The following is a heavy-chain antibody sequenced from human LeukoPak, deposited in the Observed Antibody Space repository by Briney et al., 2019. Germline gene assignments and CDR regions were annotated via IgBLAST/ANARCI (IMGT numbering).Heavy chain of an antibody. CDR3: ARDIPQGLSYFDY. D-gene: IGHD2-2*02. V-gene: IGHV3-21*01. CDR2: ISSSSSYI. Sequence: GGSLRLSCAASGFTFSSYSMNWVRQAPGKGLEWVSSISSSSSYIYYADSVKGRFTISRDNAKNSLYLQMNSLRAEDTAVYYCARDIPQGLSYFDYWGQGTLVTVSS. J-gene: IGHJ4*02. CDR1: GFTFSSYS.